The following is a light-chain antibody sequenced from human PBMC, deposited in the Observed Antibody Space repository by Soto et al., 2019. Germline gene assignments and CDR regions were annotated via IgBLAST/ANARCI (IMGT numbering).Light chain of an antibody. V-gene: IGKV3-15*01. CDR1: QSISSN. CDR2: GAS. J-gene: IGKJ4*01. Sequence: EIVMTQSPATLSVSPGERATLSCRASQSISSNLAWYQQKPGQAPRLLIYGASTGATGIPARFSGSGSGTDFTLTISSLQSADFAVYYCQQYHNWPPLTFGGGTKVDIK. CDR3: QQYHNWPPLT.